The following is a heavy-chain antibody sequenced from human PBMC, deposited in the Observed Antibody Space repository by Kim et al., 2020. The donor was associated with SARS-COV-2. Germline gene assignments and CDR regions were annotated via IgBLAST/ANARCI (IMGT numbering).Heavy chain of an antibody. CDR1: GGSFSGYY. CDR3: ARAGRGYSYGERLYYYYYGMDV. CDR2: INHSGST. V-gene: IGHV4-34*01. D-gene: IGHD5-18*01. Sequence: SETLSLTCAVYGGSFSGYYWSWIRQPPGKGLEWIGEINHSGSTNYNPSLKSRVTISVDTSKNKFSLKLSSVTAADTAVYYCARAGRGYSYGERLYYYYYGMDVWGQGTTVTVSS. J-gene: IGHJ6*02.